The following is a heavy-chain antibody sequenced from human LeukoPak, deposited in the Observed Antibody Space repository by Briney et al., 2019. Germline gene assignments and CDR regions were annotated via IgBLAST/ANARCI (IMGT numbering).Heavy chain of an antibody. V-gene: IGHV1-69*13. CDR1: GGTFSSYA. J-gene: IGHJ4*02. Sequence: SVKVSCKASGGTFSSYAISWVRQAPGQGLEGMGGIIPIFGTANYAKTFKGRVAITADESTSTDYMQMSSLRSEDTAVYYCARDATFQLLYDYCWGEGPLVTVSS. D-gene: IGHD2-2*02. CDR3: ARDATFQLLYDYC. CDR2: IIPIFGTA.